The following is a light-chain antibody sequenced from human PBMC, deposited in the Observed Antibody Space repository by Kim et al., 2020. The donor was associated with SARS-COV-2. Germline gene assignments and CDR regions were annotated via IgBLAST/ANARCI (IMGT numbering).Light chain of an antibody. CDR3: SSYTSTNTLL. J-gene: IGLJ1*01. Sequence: GQSITISCTGTSSDVGSYKYVSWYQEHPGKAPKLMIYDVSYRPSGVSNRFSGSKSGNTASLTISGLQAEDEADYYCSSYTSTNTLLFGTGTKVTVL. V-gene: IGLV2-14*03. CDR1: SSDVGSYKY. CDR2: DVS.